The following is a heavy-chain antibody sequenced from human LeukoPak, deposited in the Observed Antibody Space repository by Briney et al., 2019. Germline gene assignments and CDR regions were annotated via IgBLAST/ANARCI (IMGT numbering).Heavy chain of an antibody. CDR3: ARVMYGGNPGFDY. CDR2: ISSSSSYI. CDR1: GFTFSSYS. J-gene: IGHJ4*02. V-gene: IGHV3-21*01. D-gene: IGHD4-23*01. Sequence: GGSLRLSCAASGFTFSSYSMNWVRQAPGKGLEWVSSISSSSSYIYYADSVKGRFTISRDNAKNSLYLQMNSLRAEDTAVYYCARVMYGGNPGFDYWGQGTLVTVSS.